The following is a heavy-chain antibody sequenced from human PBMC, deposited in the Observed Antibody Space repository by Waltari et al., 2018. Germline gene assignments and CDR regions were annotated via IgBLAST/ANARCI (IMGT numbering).Heavy chain of an antibody. J-gene: IGHJ3*02. Sequence: TFTSYGISWVRQAPGQGLEWMGWISAYNGNTNYAQKLQGRVTMTTDTSTSTAYMELRSLRSDDTAVYYCARDFGVVVITTGDAFDIWGQGTMVTVSS. V-gene: IGHV1-18*01. D-gene: IGHD3-22*01. CDR3: ARDFGVVVITTGDAFDI. CDR1: TFTSYG. CDR2: ISAYNGNT.